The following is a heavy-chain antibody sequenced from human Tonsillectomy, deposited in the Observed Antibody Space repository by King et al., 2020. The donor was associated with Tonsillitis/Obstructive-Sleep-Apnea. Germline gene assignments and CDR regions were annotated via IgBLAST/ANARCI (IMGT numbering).Heavy chain of an antibody. Sequence: VQLVESGGGLVQPGGSLRLSCAASGFTFSSYEMNWVRQAPGKGLEWVSYISSSGSTIYYADSVKGRFTISRDNAKNSLYLQMNSLRAEDTAVYYCARFKERDYYMDVWGKGTTVTVSS. V-gene: IGHV3-48*03. J-gene: IGHJ6*03. CDR3: ARFKERDYYMDV. CDR1: GFTFSSYE. CDR2: ISSSGSTI.